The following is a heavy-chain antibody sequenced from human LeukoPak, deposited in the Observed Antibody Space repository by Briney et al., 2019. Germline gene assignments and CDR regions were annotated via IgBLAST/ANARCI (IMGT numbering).Heavy chain of an antibody. J-gene: IGHJ4*02. V-gene: IGHV3-20*04. Sequence: RPGGSLRLSCAASGFTFDDYGMSWVRQAPGKGLEWVSGINWNGGSTGYADSVKGRFTISRDNAKNSLYLQMNSLRAEDTAVYYCARVDGSGSYYSFPYYFDYWGQGTLVTVSP. CDR1: GFTFDDYG. CDR3: ARVDGSGSYYSFPYYFDY. D-gene: IGHD3-10*01. CDR2: INWNGGST.